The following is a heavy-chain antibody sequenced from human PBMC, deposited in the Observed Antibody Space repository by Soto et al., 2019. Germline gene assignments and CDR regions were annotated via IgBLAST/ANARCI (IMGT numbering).Heavy chain of an antibody. CDR1: GGSISSSSSY. D-gene: IGHD3-3*01. J-gene: IGHJ4*02. CDR3: AKTGFWSDYRVADY. CDR2: IKNSGGT. Sequence: SETLSLTCTVSGGSISSSSSYWGWIRQSPGKGLEWIGSIKNSGGTYYNPSLKSRITTSVDTSKNQFSLKLTSVTAADTAVYFCAKTGFWSDYRVADYWGQGTLVTVSS. V-gene: IGHV4-39*01.